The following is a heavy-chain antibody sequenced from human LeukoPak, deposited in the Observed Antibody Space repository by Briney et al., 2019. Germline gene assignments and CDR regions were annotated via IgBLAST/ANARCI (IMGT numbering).Heavy chain of an antibody. CDR3: ASDQYYYDSSGYYPPPPGY. CDR2: IYTSGST. J-gene: IGHJ4*02. V-gene: IGHV4-4*07. Sequence: SETLSLTCTVSGGSISSYYWSWIRQPAGKGLEWIGRIYTSGSTNYNPSLKSRVTMSVDTSKNQFSLKLSSVTAADTAVYYCASDQYYYDSSGYYPPPPGYWGQGTLVTVSS. CDR1: GGSISSYY. D-gene: IGHD3-22*01.